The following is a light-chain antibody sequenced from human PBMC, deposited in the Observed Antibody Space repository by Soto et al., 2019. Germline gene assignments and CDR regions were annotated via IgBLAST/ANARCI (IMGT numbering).Light chain of an antibody. J-gene: IGKJ1*01. CDR2: DAS. Sequence: DIQMTQSPSTLSASVGDRVTITCRATQSITNWLAWYQQKPGKAPNLVIYDASRLESGVPSRFSGSGSGTEFTLTIRSLQPDDSATYYCQQYNTFSPTVGQGTKVDIK. CDR1: QSITNW. CDR3: QQYNTFSPT. V-gene: IGKV1-5*01.